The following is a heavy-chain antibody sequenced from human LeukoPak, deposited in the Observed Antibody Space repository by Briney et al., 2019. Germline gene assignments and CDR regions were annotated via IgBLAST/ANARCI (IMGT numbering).Heavy chain of an antibody. CDR3: ARDPTTRSNQAQFYSDY. Sequence: GGSLRLSCAASGFTFSNYMMHWVRQAPGKGLVWVSRIKSDGITITYADSVKGRFTISRDNAKNTLYLQMNSLRAEDTAVYYCARDPTTRSNQAQFYSDYWGQGTLVIVSS. V-gene: IGHV3-74*01. J-gene: IGHJ4*02. CDR2: IKSDGITI. D-gene: IGHD4-17*01. CDR1: GFTFSNYM.